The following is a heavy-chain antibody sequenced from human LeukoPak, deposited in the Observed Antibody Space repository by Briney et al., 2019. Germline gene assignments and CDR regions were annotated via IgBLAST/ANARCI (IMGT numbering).Heavy chain of an antibody. CDR3: ARVGDGLNDAFDI. CDR1: GYTFTGYY. CDR2: INPNSGGT. D-gene: IGHD5-24*01. J-gene: IGHJ3*02. Sequence: GASVKVSCKASGYTFTGYYMNWVRQAPGQGLEWMGRINPNSGGTNYAQKFQGRVTMTRDTSISTAYMELSRLRSDDTAVYYCARVGDGLNDAFDIWGQGTMVTVSP. V-gene: IGHV1-2*06.